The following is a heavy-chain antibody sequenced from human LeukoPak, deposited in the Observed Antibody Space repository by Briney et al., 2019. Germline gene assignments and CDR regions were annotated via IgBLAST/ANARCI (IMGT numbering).Heavy chain of an antibody. V-gene: IGHV1-18*01. Sequence: ASVKVSCKASGYTFTNYHITWVRQAAGQGLEWMGLISTNDGNTNYAQNLQGRVTMTKDTSTSTAYMELRSLRSDDTAVYYCALISYCTTITCFFLDYWGQGTLVTVSS. CDR2: ISTNDGNT. D-gene: IGHD2-8*01. CDR3: ALISYCTTITCFFLDY. CDR1: GYTFTNYH. J-gene: IGHJ4*02.